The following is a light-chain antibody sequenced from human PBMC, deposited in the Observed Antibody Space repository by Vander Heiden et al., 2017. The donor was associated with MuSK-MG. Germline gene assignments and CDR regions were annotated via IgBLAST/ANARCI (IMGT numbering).Light chain of an antibody. V-gene: IGLV3-21*04. CDR2: YSS. CDR3: QVWDSSSDHVL. J-gene: IGLJ2*01. Sequence: SHVLTLAPSVSVAPGKTATITCGGNNVGSESVHWYQQKPGQAPVLVILYSSDRPSGIPERFSGSNSGNTATLTISRVETGDEADYFCQVWDSSSDHVLFGGGTKLTVL. CDR1: NVGSES.